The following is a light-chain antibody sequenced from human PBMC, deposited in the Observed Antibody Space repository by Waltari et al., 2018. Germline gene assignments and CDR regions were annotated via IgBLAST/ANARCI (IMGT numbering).Light chain of an antibody. CDR3: CSYAGGITYV. CDR2: DAT. CDR1: RSDVGSFDL. J-gene: IGLJ1*01. V-gene: IGLV2-23*01. Sequence: SALAQPASVSGSPGQSITLSCAGTRSDVGSFDLFSWYQEHPGKAPKLIIFDATKRPSGVSDRFSGSKSGNTASLTISGLQPDDEADYSCCSYAGGITYVFGTGTRVTVL.